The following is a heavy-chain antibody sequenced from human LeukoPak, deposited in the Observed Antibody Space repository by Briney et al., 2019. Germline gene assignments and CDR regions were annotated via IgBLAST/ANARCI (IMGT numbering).Heavy chain of an antibody. J-gene: IGHJ4*02. Sequence: PGGSLRLSCEASGFTFSTYAMSWVRQAPGKGLEWVSGISGSGDITYYADSVKGRFTISRDNSKNTLYLEMSSLRAEDTAVYYCAKQTRYDSPAGGRGFDYWGQGTLVTVSS. V-gene: IGHV3-23*01. D-gene: IGHD3-22*01. CDR2: ISGSGDIT. CDR1: GFTFSTYA. CDR3: AKQTRYDSPAGGRGFDY.